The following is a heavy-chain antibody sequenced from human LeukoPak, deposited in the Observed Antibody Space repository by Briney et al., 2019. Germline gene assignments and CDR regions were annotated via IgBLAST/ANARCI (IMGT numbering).Heavy chain of an antibody. CDR2: IHSSGTTT. V-gene: IGHV3-48*04. J-gene: IGHJ4*02. Sequence: GGSLRLSCAASGFTFTTYSMNWVRQAPGRGLEWLSYIHSSGTTTYYADSVKGRFTISRDNAKNLLFLQMNSLRAEDTAVYYCAKGDSKLKPKIFDYWGQGTLVTVSS. CDR1: GFTFTTYS. D-gene: IGHD4-11*01. CDR3: AKGDSKLKPKIFDY.